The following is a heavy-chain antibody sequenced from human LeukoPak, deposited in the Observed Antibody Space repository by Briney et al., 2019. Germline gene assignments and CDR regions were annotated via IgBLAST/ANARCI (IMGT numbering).Heavy chain of an antibody. CDR1: GFTFSSYA. D-gene: IGHD3-9*01. J-gene: IGHJ4*02. CDR3: AKEPFLRYFDWLFPSSYFDY. CDR2: ISGSGGST. V-gene: IGHV3-23*01. Sequence: GGSLRLSCAASGFTFSSYAMSWVRQAPGKGLEWVSAISGSGGSTYYADSVKGRFTISRDNSKNTLYLQMNSLRAEDTVVYYCAKEPFLRYFDWLFPSSYFDYWGQGTLVTVSS.